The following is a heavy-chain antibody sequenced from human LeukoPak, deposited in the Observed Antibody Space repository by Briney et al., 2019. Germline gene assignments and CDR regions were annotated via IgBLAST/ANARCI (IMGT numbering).Heavy chain of an antibody. CDR1: GYTFTSYD. CDR2: MNPNSGNT. CDR3: ARGKPSDFWSGYFSYYYYGMDV. J-gene: IGHJ6*02. Sequence: SVKVCCKASGYTFTSYDINWVRQATGQGLEWMGWMNPNSGNTGYAQKFQGRVTMTRNTSISTAYMELSSLRSEDTAVYYCARGKPSDFWSGYFSYYYYGMDVWGQGTTVTVSS. D-gene: IGHD3-3*01. V-gene: IGHV1-8*01.